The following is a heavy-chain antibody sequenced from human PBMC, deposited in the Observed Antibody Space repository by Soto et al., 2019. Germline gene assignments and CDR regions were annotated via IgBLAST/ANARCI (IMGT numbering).Heavy chain of an antibody. D-gene: IGHD6-13*01. CDR1: GYTFTGYY. CDR3: ARVGGGYSSSLVEDAFDI. J-gene: IGHJ3*02. Sequence: ASVKVSCTASGYTFTGYYMHWVRQAPGQGLEWMGWINPNSGGTNYAQKFQGWVTMTRDTSISTAYMELSRLGSDDTGVYYCARVGGGYSSSLVEDAFDIWGQGTMVTVSS. V-gene: IGHV1-2*04. CDR2: INPNSGGT.